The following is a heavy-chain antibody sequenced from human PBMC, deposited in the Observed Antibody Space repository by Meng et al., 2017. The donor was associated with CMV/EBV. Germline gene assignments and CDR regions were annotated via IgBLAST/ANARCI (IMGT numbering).Heavy chain of an antibody. Sequence: GESLKISCKASGYTFTSYDINWVRQVTGQGLEWMGWMNPNSGNTGYAQKFQGRVTMTRNTSISTAYMELSSLRSEDTAVYYCIYSSSPYYYYGMDVWGQGTTVTVSS. D-gene: IGHD6-6*01. J-gene: IGHJ6*02. V-gene: IGHV1-8*01. CDR3: IYSSSPYYYYGMDV. CDR1: GYTFTSYD. CDR2: MNPNSGNT.